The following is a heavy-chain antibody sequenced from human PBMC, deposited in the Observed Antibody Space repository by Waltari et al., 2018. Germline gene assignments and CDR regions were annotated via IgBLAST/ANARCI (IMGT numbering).Heavy chain of an antibody. D-gene: IGHD4-4*01. V-gene: IGHV1-18*01. CDR1: GYNFIDYG. CDR2: VSPNKDNT. CDR3: ARGVFYTKYGFKSHFYGLDV. J-gene: IGHJ6*02. Sequence: QVQLVQSGGEVKKPGATAKVSCKASGYNFIDYGINWVRQAPGQGLEWLGWVSPNKDNTNYAQKVQGRVTMTADTSTRTAYMVLRSLTSDDAAIYYCARGVFYTKYGFKSHFYGLDVWGQGTTITVSS.